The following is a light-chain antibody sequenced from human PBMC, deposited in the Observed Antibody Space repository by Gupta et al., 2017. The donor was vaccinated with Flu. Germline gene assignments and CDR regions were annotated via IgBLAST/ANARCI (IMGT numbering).Light chain of an antibody. J-gene: IGLJ1*01. V-gene: IGLV1-47*01. CDR3: AAWDDSLSGGV. CDR1: SSNIGSNY. Sequence: QSVLPQPPSASGTPGQRATISCSGSSSNIGSNYVYWYQQLPGTAPKLLIYRNNQRPSGVPDRFSGSKSGTSASLAISGLRSEDEADYYCAAWDDSLSGGVFGTGTKVTVL. CDR2: RNN.